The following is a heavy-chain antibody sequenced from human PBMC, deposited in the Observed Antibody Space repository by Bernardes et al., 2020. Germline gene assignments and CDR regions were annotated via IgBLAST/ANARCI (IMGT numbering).Heavy chain of an antibody. CDR2: VSDSGGST. Sequence: GGSLRLSRAASGFTFSNYAMAWVRQAPGQGLEWVSVVSDSGGSTHYADSVKGRFTISRDNFKSTLYLQMNSLRAEDTAIYYCAKDSREYYYNSFDYWGQGTLVTVSS. CDR3: AKDSREYYYNSFDY. D-gene: IGHD3-10*01. J-gene: IGHJ4*02. CDR1: GFTFSNYA. V-gene: IGHV3-23*01.